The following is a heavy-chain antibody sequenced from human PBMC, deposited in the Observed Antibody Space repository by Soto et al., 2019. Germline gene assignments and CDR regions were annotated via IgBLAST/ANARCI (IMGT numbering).Heavy chain of an antibody. D-gene: IGHD2-15*01. CDR2: IYYSGST. CDR3: ERGSGWFDP. V-gene: IGHV4-59*01. Sequence: PSETLSLTCTVSGGSISSDYWSWIRQPPGKGLEWIGYIYYSGSTNYNPSLKSRVTISVDTSKNQFSLKLSSVTAADTAVYYCERGSGWFDPWGQGTLVTVS. J-gene: IGHJ5*02. CDR1: GGSISSDY.